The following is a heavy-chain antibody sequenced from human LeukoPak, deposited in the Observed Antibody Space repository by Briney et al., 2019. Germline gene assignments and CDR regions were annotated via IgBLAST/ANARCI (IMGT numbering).Heavy chain of an antibody. V-gene: IGHV4-34*01. CDR3: ARSTDYHGSGSYLGWFDP. Sequence: SETLSLTCAVYGGSFSGYYWSWIRQPPGKGLEWIGEINHSGSTNYNPSLKSRVTISVDTSKNQFSLKLSSVTAADTAVYYCARSTDYHGSGSYLGWFDPWGQGTLVTVSS. CDR2: INHSGST. J-gene: IGHJ5*02. D-gene: IGHD3-10*01. CDR1: GGSFSGYY.